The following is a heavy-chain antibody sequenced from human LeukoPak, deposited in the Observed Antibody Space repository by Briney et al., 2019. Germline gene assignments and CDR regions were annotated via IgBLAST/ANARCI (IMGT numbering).Heavy chain of an antibody. CDR3: ATDWSGDDRFDY. V-gene: IGHV3-7*05. CDR2: IKQDGSEQ. CDR1: GFTFSRYW. D-gene: IGHD3-3*01. Sequence: GVSLRLSCAASGFTFSRYWMTWVRQAPVKGLEWVANIKQDGSEQYYVDSVRRRFNISRDNNKNSLYLQMNSLGVENTAVYYCATDWSGDDRFDYWGQGTLVTVSS. J-gene: IGHJ4*02.